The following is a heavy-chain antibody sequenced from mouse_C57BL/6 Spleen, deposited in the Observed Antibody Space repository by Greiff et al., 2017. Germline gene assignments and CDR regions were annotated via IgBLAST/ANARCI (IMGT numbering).Heavy chain of an antibody. Sequence: VQLQQSGPELVKPGASVKISCKASGYTFTDYYMNWVKQSHGKSLEWIGDINPNNGGTSYNQKFKGKATLTVDKSSSTAYMALRSLTSEDSAVDYCAKGSDYDGFDYWGQGTTLTVSS. J-gene: IGHJ2*01. CDR1: GYTFTDYY. D-gene: IGHD2-4*01. V-gene: IGHV1-26*01. CDR3: AKGSDYDGFDY. CDR2: INPNNGGT.